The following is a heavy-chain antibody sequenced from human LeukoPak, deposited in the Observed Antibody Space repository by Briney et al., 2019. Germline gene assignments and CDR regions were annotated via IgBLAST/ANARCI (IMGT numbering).Heavy chain of an antibody. V-gene: IGHV4-61*01. D-gene: IGHD5/OR15-5a*01. J-gene: IGHJ4*02. CDR3: ARSLLRFGPPPRPLDY. CDR2: LYYSGST. CDR1: GGSVSSGSYY. Sequence: KTSETLSLTCTVSGGSVSSGSYYWSWIRQPPGKGLEWIGYLYYSGSTNYNPSLKSRVTISVDTSKNQFSLKLSSVTAADTAVYYCARSLLRFGPPPRPLDYWGQGTLVTVSS.